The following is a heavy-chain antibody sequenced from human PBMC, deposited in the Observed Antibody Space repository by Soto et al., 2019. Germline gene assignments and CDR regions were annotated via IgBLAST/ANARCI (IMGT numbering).Heavy chain of an antibody. D-gene: IGHD6-13*01. V-gene: IGHV4-34*01. Sequence: SQTLSLTCAVYGGSFSGYYWSWIRQPPGKGLEWIGEINHSGSTNYNPSLKSRVTISVDTSKNQFSLKLSSVTAADTAVYYCARGEGSSWFYYYYGMDVWGQGTTVTVSS. CDR1: GGSFSGYY. CDR3: ARGEGSSWFYYYYGMDV. J-gene: IGHJ6*02. CDR2: INHSGST.